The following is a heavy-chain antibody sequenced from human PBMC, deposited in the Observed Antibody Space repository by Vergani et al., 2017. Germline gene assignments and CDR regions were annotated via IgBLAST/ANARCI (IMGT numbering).Heavy chain of an antibody. CDR2: IYPGDSDT. J-gene: IGHJ6*03. CDR1: GYSFTSYW. V-gene: IGHV5-51*01. D-gene: IGHD2-2*01. Sequence: EVQLVQSGAEVKKPGESLKISCKGSGYSFTSYWIGWVRQMPGKGLEWMGIIYPGDSDTRYSPSFQGQVTISADKSISTAYLQWSSLKASDTAMYYCARHGKDSQYQLLLGYYYYYYMDVWGKGTTVTVSS. CDR3: ARHGKDSQYQLLLGYYYYYYMDV.